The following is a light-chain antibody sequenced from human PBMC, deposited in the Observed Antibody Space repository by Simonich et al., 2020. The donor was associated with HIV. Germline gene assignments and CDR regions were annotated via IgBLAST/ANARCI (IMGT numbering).Light chain of an antibody. CDR1: QSVSSN. CDR3: QQYGSSPFT. Sequence: EIVMTQSPATLSVSPGERATLSCRASQSVSSNLAWYQQKPGQAPRLLIYGASTRATGIPARFSGSGSGTEFTLTISSLQPDDFAMYYCQQYGSSPFTFGPGTKVEIK. CDR2: GAS. J-gene: IGKJ3*01. V-gene: IGKV3-15*01.